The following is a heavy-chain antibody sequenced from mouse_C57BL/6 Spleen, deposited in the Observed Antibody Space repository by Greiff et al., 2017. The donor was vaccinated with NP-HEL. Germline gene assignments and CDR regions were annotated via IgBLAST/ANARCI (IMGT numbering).Heavy chain of an antibody. CDR2: INPSSGYT. Sequence: LSQPFSSFTLSFNSSFSTFTIYFIHFLKHIPLHFLEFILYINPSSGYTNYNQNFNDKSTLTADKSSSTAYMQLSILTYEDSAVYYCAKNYGSKGGFDYWGQGTTLTVSS. D-gene: IGHD1-1*01. CDR1: FSTFTIYF. J-gene: IGHJ2*01. V-gene: IGHV1-7*01. CDR3: AKNYGSKGGFDY.